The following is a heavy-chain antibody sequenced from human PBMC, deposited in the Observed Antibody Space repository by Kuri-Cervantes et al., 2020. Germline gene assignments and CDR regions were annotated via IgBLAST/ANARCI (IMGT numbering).Heavy chain of an antibody. Sequence: SETLSLTCTVSGGSISSYYWSWVRQPPGKGLEWIGYIYYSGSTYYNPSLKSRVTISVDTSKNQFSLKLSSVTAADTAVYYCARDQGSSTLWYYYGMDVWGQGTTVTVSS. J-gene: IGHJ6*02. CDR2: IYYSGST. D-gene: IGHD6-6*01. V-gene: IGHV4-59*01. CDR1: GGSISSYY. CDR3: ARDQGSSTLWYYYGMDV.